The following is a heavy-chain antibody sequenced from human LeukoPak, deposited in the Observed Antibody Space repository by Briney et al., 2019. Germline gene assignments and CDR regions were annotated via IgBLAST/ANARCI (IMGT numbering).Heavy chain of an antibody. D-gene: IGHD2-8*01. Sequence: ASVKVSCKASGYTFTSYDINWVRQATGQGLEWMGWMNPNSGNTGYAQKFQGRVTMTRNTSISTAYMELSSLRSEDTAVYYCAREAANGVYFDYWGQGTLVTVSS. CDR3: AREAANGVYFDY. CDR1: GYTFTSYD. CDR2: MNPNSGNT. V-gene: IGHV1-8*01. J-gene: IGHJ4*02.